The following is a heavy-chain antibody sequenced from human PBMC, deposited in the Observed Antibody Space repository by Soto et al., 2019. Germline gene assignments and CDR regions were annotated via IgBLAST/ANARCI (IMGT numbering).Heavy chain of an antibody. CDR1: GFTFSSYS. V-gene: IGHV3-21*01. CDR2: ISSSSSYI. Sequence: GGSLRLSCAASGFTFSSYSMNWVRQAPGKGLEWVSSISSSSSYIYYADSVKGRFTISRDNAKNSLYLQMNSLRAEDTAVYYCAISPAMVNPRINYFDYWGQGTLVTVSS. CDR3: AISPAMVNPRINYFDY. D-gene: IGHD5-18*01. J-gene: IGHJ4*02.